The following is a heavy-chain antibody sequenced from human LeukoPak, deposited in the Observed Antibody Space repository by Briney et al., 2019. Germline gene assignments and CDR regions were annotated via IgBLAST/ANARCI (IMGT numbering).Heavy chain of an antibody. J-gene: IGHJ5*02. CDR1: GFTFSTST. D-gene: IGHD2-2*02. CDR2: ISGSSGYM. V-gene: IGHV3-21*01. CDR3: VRIPNTAGFPNWFDP. Sequence: GGSLRLSCAASGFTFSTSTMNWFRQAPGKGLEWVSSISGSSGYMYYADSVKGRFTISRDNAKNSLYLQMNSLRAEDTAVYYCVRIPNTAGFPNWFDPWGQGTLVTVSS.